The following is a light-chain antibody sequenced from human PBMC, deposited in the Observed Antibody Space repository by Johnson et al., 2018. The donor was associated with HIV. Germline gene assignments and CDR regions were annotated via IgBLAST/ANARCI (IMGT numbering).Light chain of an antibody. CDR1: SSNIGNNY. CDR2: DNN. Sequence: QSVLTQPPSLSAAPGQKVTISCSGSSSNIGNNYVSWYQQLPGTAPKLLIYDNNKRPSGIPDRFSGSKSGTSATLGITGLQTGDEADYYCGTWDTSLIARYVFGTGTKVTVL. CDR3: GTWDTSLIARYV. J-gene: IGLJ1*01. V-gene: IGLV1-51*01.